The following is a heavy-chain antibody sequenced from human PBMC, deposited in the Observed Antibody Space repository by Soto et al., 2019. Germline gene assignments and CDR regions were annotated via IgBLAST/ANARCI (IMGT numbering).Heavy chain of an antibody. CDR1: GGPLSSYA. Sequence: SVKVYCKASGGPLSSYAIGLVRQAPGQGLEWAAGIITIFGTANYAQKFHGRVTITADKSTSTAYMELSSLRSEDTAVYYCARDFGSNLAYCGGDCYKPSFDIWGQGTMVTGSS. CDR2: IITIFGTA. V-gene: IGHV1-69*06. CDR3: ARDFGSNLAYCGGDCYKPSFDI. J-gene: IGHJ3*02. D-gene: IGHD2-21*02.